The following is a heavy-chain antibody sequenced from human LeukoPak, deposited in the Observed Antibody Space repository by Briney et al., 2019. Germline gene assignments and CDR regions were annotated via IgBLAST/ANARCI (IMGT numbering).Heavy chain of an antibody. Sequence: PTGGSLRLSCAASGFTFSSYGMHWVRQAPGKGLEWVAFIRYDGSNKYYADSVKGRFTISRDNSKNTLYLQMNSLRAEDTAVYYCAKELSITMVRGVSAFDYWGQGTLVTVSS. CDR3: AKELSITMVRGVSAFDY. D-gene: IGHD3-10*01. J-gene: IGHJ4*02. CDR2: IRYDGSNK. V-gene: IGHV3-30*02. CDR1: GFTFSSYG.